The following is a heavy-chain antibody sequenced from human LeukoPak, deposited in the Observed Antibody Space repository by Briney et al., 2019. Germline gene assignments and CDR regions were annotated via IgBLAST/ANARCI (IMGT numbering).Heavy chain of an antibody. CDR3: ARYQVVYSYGPADY. J-gene: IGHJ4*02. Sequence: NPSETLSLTCTVSGGSISSSSYYWGWIRQPPGKGLEWIGSIYYSGSTYYNPSLKSRVTISVDTSKNQVSLKLSSVTAADTAVYYCARYQVVYSYGPADYWGQGTLVTVSS. CDR2: IYYSGST. D-gene: IGHD5-18*01. V-gene: IGHV4-39*07. CDR1: GGSISSSSYY.